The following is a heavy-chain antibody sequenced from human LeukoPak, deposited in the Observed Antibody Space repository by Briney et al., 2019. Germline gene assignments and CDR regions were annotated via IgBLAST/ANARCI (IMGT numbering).Heavy chain of an antibody. D-gene: IGHD1-26*01. Sequence: GSSVKVSCKASGGTFSSYAISWVRQAPGQGLEWMGWISAYNGNTNYAQKFQGWVTMTRDTSISTAYMELSRLRSDDTAVYYCARSRSGSFIFFDYWGQGTLVTVSS. CDR3: ARSRSGSFIFFDY. CDR2: ISAYNGNT. V-gene: IGHV1-2*04. J-gene: IGHJ4*02. CDR1: GGTFSSYA.